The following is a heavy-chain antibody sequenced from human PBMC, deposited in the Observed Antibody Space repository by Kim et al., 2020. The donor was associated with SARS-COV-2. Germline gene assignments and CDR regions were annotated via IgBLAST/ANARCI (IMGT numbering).Heavy chain of an antibody. J-gene: IGHJ6*02. Sequence: GGSLRLSCAASGFTFSSYGMRWVRQAPGKGLEWVAVISYDGSNKYYADSVKGRFTTSRDNSKKTLYLQMKSLRAEDTAVYYWAKDQGSSGWEKDYYGMDVWGQGTTVTVSS. CDR3: AKDQGSSGWEKDYYGMDV. CDR2: ISYDGSNK. CDR1: GFTFSSYG. V-gene: IGHV3-30*18. D-gene: IGHD6-19*01.